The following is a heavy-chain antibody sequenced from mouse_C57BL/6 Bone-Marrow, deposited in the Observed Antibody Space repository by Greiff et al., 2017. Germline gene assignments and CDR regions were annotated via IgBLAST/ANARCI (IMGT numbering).Heavy chain of an antibody. CDR1: GFTFSSYA. Sequence: EVKLVESGGGLVKPGGSLKLSCAASGFTFSSYAMSWVRQTPEKRLEWVATISDGGSYTYYPDNVKGRFTISRDNAKNNLYLQMSHLKSEDTGMYYCARGEEARDYWGQGTTLTVSS. D-gene: IGHD3-2*02. V-gene: IGHV5-4*03. CDR3: ARGEEARDY. CDR2: ISDGGSYT. J-gene: IGHJ2*01.